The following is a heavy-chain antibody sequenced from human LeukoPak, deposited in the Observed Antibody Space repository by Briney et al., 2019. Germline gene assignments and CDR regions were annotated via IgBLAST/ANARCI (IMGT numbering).Heavy chain of an antibody. CDR3: ARHSGYYYARDAFDI. V-gene: IGHV4-39*01. D-gene: IGHD3-22*01. CDR1: GGSISDSSYY. J-gene: IGHJ3*02. Sequence: SETLSLTCTGSGGSISDSSYYWGWIRQPPGEGLEWIGSIYYSGSTYYNPSLKSRVTMSVDTSKNQFSLRLSSVTAADMAVYYCARHSGYYYARDAFDIWGQGTM. CDR2: IYYSGST.